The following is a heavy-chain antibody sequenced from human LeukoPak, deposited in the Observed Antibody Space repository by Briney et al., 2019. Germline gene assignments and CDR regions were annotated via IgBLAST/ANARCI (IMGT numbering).Heavy chain of an antibody. CDR1: GFTFSSYA. CDR2: ISGSGGST. D-gene: IGHD3-22*01. Sequence: PGGSLRLSCAASGFTFSSYAMSWVRQAPGKGLEWVSAISGSGGSTYYADSVKGRFTISRDNSKNTLYLQMNSLRAEDTAVYYCAKPGYYYDSSGYTGWGQGTLVTVSS. CDR3: AKPGYYYDSSGYTG. V-gene: IGHV3-23*01. J-gene: IGHJ4*02.